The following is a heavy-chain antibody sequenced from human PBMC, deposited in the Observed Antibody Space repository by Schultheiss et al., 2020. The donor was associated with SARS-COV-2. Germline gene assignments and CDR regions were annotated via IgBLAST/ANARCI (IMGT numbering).Heavy chain of an antibody. CDR2: ISSSSSYI. D-gene: IGHD6-19*01. CDR3: APSSSSGWYYFDY. J-gene: IGHJ4*02. Sequence: GGSLRLSCAASGFTFRRSSLPLVRQAPGKGLEWVSSISSSSSYIYYADSVKGRFTISRDNAKNSLYLQMNSLRAEDTAVYYCAPSSSSGWYYFDYWGQGTLVTVSS. V-gene: IGHV3-21*01. CDR1: GFTFRRSS.